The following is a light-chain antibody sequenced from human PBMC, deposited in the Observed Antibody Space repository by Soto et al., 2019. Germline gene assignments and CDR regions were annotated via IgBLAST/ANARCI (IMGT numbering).Light chain of an antibody. Sequence: EVVMMQSPAILSVSPGERATLSCRASQSVSSSYLGWYQQKPGQAPRLLIYGASSRATGIPDRFSGSGSGTDFTLTITRLAREDFAVYYCQQYGNSPKTFGQGTKVDI. CDR1: QSVSSSY. V-gene: IGKV3-20*01. CDR2: GAS. J-gene: IGKJ1*01. CDR3: QQYGNSPKT.